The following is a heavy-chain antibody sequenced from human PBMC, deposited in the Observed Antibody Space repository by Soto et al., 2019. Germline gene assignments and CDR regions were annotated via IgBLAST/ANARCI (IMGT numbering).Heavy chain of an antibody. Sequence: SALLSLTCAVYGGSFRGYGGSWISQQQGKGLEWIGEINHSGSTNYNPSLKSRVTISVDTSKNQFSLKLSSVTAADTAVYYCARQSPRRLGYCSSTSCRSDYWGQGTLVTVSS. CDR1: GGSFRGYG. D-gene: IGHD2-2*01. J-gene: IGHJ4*02. CDR3: ARQSPRRLGYCSSTSCRSDY. V-gene: IGHV4-34*01. CDR2: INHSGST.